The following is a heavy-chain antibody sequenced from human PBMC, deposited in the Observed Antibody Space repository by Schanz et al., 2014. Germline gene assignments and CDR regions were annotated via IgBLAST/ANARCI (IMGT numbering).Heavy chain of an antibody. CDR2: IWYDGSNK. Sequence: VQLVESGGGLVQPGRSLRLSCVASGFTFISYDIHWVRQAPGKGLEWVAIIWYDGSNKYYADSVKGRFTISRDNSKNTLFLQMSSLRAEDTAVYYCARDGDFDYWGQGTLVTVSS. CDR1: GFTFISYD. V-gene: IGHV3-33*01. CDR3: ARDGDFDY. J-gene: IGHJ4*02.